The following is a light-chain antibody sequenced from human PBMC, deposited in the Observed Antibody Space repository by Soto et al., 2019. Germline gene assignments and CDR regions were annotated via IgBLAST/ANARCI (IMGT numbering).Light chain of an antibody. V-gene: IGLV1-51*01. CDR1: SSNIGNNY. Sequence: QSVLTQPPSVSAAPGQKVTISCSGSSSNIGNNYVFWYQQLPGTAPKLLVYDDNKRPSEIPDRFSGSKSGTSATLGITVLQTGDEADYYCGTWDSSLSVVFGGGTKLTVL. J-gene: IGLJ2*01. CDR2: DDN. CDR3: GTWDSSLSVV.